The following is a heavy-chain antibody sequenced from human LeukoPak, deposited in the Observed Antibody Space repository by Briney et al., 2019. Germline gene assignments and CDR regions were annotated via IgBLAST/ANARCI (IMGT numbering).Heavy chain of an antibody. V-gene: IGHV4-34*01. CDR3: ARAAWGTISDYKDV. J-gene: IGHJ6*03. D-gene: IGHD3-3*01. Sequence: SETLSLTCAVYGGSFSGYYWSWIRQPPGKGLEWIGEINHSGSTNYNPSLKSRVTISVDTSKNQFSLKLSSVTAADTAVYYCARAAWGTISDYKDVWGKGTTVTVSS. CDR2: INHSGST. CDR1: GGSFSGYY.